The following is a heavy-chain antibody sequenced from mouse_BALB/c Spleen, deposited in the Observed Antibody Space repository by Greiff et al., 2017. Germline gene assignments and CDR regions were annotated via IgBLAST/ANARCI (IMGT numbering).Heavy chain of an antibody. D-gene: IGHD1-1*01. V-gene: IGHV1-5*01. CDR1: GYSFTSYW. CDR2: IYPGNSDT. Sequence: VQLQQSGTVLARPGASVKMSCKASGYSFTSYWMHWVKQRPGQGLEWIGAIYPGNSDTSYNQKFKGKAKLTAVTSASTAYMELSSLTNEDSAVYYWTAKYYGSIWFADWGQGTLVTVSA. J-gene: IGHJ3*01. CDR3: TAKYYGSIWFAD.